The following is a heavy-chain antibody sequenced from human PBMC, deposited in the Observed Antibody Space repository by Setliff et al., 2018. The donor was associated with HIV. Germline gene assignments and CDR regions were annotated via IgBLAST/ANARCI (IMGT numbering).Heavy chain of an antibody. CDR1: GFTFSRYW. V-gene: IGHV3-7*03. D-gene: IGHD6-6*01. CDR2: IKQDGSEK. CDR3: ARDGMSSHYYYGMDV. J-gene: IGHJ6*02. Sequence: GGSLRFSCTASGFTFSRYWMSWVRQAPGKGLEWVANIKQDGSEKYYVDSVKGRFTISRDNSKNTLYLQMNSLRAEDTAVYYCARDGMSSHYYYGMDVWGQGTTVTVSS.